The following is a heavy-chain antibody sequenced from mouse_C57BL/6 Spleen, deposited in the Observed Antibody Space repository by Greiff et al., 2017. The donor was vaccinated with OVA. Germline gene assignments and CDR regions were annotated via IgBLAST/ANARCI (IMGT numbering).Heavy chain of an antibody. J-gene: IGHJ4*01. Sequence: EVQVVESGGGLVQPGGSLSLSCAASGFTFTDYYMSWVRQPPGKALEWLGFIRNKANGYTTEYSASVKGRFTISRDNSQSILYLQMNALRAEDSATYDCAAGSNSHYYAMDYWGQGTSVTVSS. CDR2: IRNKANGYTT. D-gene: IGHD2-5*01. V-gene: IGHV7-3*01. CDR3: AAGSNSHYYAMDY. CDR1: GFTFTDYY.